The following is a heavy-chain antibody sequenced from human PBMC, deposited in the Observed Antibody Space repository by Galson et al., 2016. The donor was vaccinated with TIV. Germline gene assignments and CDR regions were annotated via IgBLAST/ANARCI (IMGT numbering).Heavy chain of an antibody. CDR1: GFNFDDYD. Sequence: SLRLSCAASGFNFDDYDMTWVRQGPGKGLEWVSHINSDGTNTNFADSVEGRFDISRDNAKNTLDLQMNGLTADDTAVYYCARGPGYCTGGVCYWDAFDSWGQGTKVTVSS. CDR3: ARGPGYCTGGVCYWDAFDS. J-gene: IGHJ3*01. CDR2: INSDGTNT. V-gene: IGHV3-74*01. D-gene: IGHD2-8*02.